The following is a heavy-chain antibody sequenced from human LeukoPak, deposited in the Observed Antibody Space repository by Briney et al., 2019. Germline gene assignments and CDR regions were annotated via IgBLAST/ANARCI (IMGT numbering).Heavy chain of an antibody. CDR3: ARRVWTDSSIYSYYYYTDV. J-gene: IGHJ6*03. D-gene: IGHD6-13*01. CDR2: INPNSGGT. V-gene: IGHV1-2*06. CDR1: GYTFTGYY. Sequence: ASVKVSCKASGYTFTGYYMHWVRQAPGQGLEWMRRINPNSGGTNYAQKFQGRVTMTRETSISTAYMELSRLRSDDTAVYYCARRVWTDSSIYSYYYYTDVWGKGTTVTISS.